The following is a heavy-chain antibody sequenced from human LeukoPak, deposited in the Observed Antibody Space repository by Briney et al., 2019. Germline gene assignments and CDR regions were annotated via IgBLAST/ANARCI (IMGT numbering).Heavy chain of an antibody. V-gene: IGHV4-59*08. CDR1: GGSFSGYY. CDR3: ARQWQFYYFDY. CDR2: IYYSGST. J-gene: IGHJ4*02. Sequence: SETLSLTCAVYGGSFSGYYWSWIRQPPGKGLEWIGYIYYSGSTNYNPSLKSRVTISVDTSKNQFSLKLSSVTAADTAVYYCARQWQFYYFDYWGQGTLVTVSS. D-gene: IGHD5-12*01.